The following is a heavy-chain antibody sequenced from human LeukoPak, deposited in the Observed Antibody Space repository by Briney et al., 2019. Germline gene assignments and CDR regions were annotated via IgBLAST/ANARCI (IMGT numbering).Heavy chain of an antibody. V-gene: IGHV4-61*02. CDR3: ARVTTGGYYNY. CDR2: IYTSGST. J-gene: IGHJ4*02. CDR1: GGSISSGSYY. D-gene: IGHD3-22*01. Sequence: MPSETLSLTCTVSGGSISSGSYYWSWIRQPAGKGLEWIGRIYTSGSTNYNPSLKSRVTISLDTSENHFSLKLSSVTAADTAVYYCARVTTGGYYNYWGQGTLVTVS.